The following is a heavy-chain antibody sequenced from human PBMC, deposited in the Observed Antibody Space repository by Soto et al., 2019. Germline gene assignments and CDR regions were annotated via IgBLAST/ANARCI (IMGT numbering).Heavy chain of an antibody. CDR1: GGSISSSSYY. CDR3: ARLFYDYGGNYYFDY. J-gene: IGHJ4*02. V-gene: IGHV4-39*01. Sequence: SETLSLTCTVSGGSISSSSYYWGWIRQPPGKGLEWIGSIYYSGSTYYNPSLKSRVTISVDTSKNQFSLKLSSVTAADTAVYYCARLFYDYGGNYYFDYWGQGTLVTVSS. D-gene: IGHD4-17*01. CDR2: IYYSGST.